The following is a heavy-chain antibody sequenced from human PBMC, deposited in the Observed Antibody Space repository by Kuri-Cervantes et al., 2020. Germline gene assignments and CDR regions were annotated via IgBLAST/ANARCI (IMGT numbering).Heavy chain of an antibody. V-gene: IGHV3-33*01. CDR2: IWYDGSNK. J-gene: IGHJ6*03. D-gene: IGHD3-16*01. CDR1: GFTFSSYG. Sequence: GESLKISCAASGFTFSSYGMHWVRQAPGKGLEWVAVIWYDGSNKYYADSVKGRFTISRDNSKNTLYLQMNSLRAEDTAVYYCATGGRVVGTRGRGYYMDVWGKGTTVTVSS. CDR3: ATGGRVVGTRGRGYYMDV.